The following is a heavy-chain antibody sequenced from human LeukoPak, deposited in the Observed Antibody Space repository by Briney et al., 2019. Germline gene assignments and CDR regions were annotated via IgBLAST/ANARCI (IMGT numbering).Heavy chain of an antibody. CDR2: ISSSGGST. J-gene: IGHJ4*02. D-gene: IGHD3-10*01. CDR1: GFTFSDYP. CDR3: ARRGSAYDY. Sequence: GGSLRLSCAASGFTFSDYPMHWVRQAPGKGLEYVSAISSSGGSTYYADSVKGRFTIFRDNSKNTVYLQVGSLRAEDMAVYYCARRGSAYDYWGQGTLVTVSS. V-gene: IGHV3-64*02.